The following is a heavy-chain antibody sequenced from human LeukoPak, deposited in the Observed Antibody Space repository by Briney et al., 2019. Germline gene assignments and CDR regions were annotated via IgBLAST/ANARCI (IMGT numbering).Heavy chain of an antibody. D-gene: IGHD3/OR15-3a*01. CDR2: ISGSGGST. CDR3: AKKAGLYYYYYGMDV. V-gene: IGHV3-23*01. J-gene: IGHJ6*04. CDR1: GFTFSSYA. Sequence: GGSLRLSCEASGFTFSSYAMSWVRQAPGKGLEGVWAISGSGGSTYYADSVKGRFTISRDNSKNTLYLQMNSLRAEDTAVYYCAKKAGLYYYYYGMDVWGKGTTVTVSS.